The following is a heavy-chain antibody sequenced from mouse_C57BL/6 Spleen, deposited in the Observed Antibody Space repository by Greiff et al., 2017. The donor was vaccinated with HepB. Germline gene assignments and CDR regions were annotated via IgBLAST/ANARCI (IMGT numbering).Heavy chain of an antibody. Sequence: EVKVVESGGGLVQPGGSLSLSCAASGFTFTDYYMSWVRQPPGKALEWLGFIRNKANGYTTEYSASVKGRFTISRDNSQSILYLQMNALRAEDSATYYCARSSLYYGNYSHWYFDVWGTGTTVTVSS. CDR3: ARSSLYYGNYSHWYFDV. CDR1: GFTFTDYY. V-gene: IGHV7-3*01. CDR2: IRNKANGYTT. D-gene: IGHD2-1*01. J-gene: IGHJ1*03.